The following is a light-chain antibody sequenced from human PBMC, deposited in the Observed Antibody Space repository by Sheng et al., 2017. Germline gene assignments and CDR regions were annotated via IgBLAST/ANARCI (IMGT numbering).Light chain of an antibody. CDR1: QDISNY. Sequence: DIQMTQSPSSLSASVGDRVTITCQASQDISNYLNWYQQKPGKAPKLLLYAASRLESGVPSRFSGSGSGTDYTLTISSLQPEDFATYYCQQYYSTPPWTFGQGTKVEIK. J-gene: IGKJ1*01. V-gene: IGKV1-NL1*01. CDR2: AAS. CDR3: QQYYSTPPWT.